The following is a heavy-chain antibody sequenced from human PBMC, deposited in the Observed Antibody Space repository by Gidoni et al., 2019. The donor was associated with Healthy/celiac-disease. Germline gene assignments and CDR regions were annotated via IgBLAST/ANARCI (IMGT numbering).Heavy chain of an antibody. CDR1: GGSFSGYY. Sequence: QVQLQQWGAGLLKPSETLSLTCAVYGGSFSGYYWSWIRQPPGKGLEWLGEINHSGSTNYNPSLKSRVTISVDTSKNQFSLKLSSVTAADTAVYDCARVFKLKGSSSWYRGGDWYFDLWGRGTLVTVSS. CDR3: ARVFKLKGSSSWYRGGDWYFDL. CDR2: INHSGST. V-gene: IGHV4-34*01. D-gene: IGHD6-13*01. J-gene: IGHJ2*01.